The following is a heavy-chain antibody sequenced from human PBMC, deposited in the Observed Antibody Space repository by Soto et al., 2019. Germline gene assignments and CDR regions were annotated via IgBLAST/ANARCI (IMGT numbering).Heavy chain of an antibody. CDR1: GFTFSSYG. Sequence: GGSLRLSCAASGFTFSSYGMHWVRQAPGKGLEWVAVISYDGSNKYYADSVKGRFTISRDNSKNTLYLQMNTLRAEDTAVYYCARFIDGFVYWGQGSLVTVSS. J-gene: IGHJ4*02. D-gene: IGHD3-16*02. CDR2: ISYDGSNK. CDR3: ARFIDGFVY. V-gene: IGHV3-30*03.